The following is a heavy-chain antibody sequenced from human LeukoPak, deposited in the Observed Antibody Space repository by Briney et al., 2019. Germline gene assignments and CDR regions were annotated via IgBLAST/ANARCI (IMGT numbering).Heavy chain of an antibody. D-gene: IGHD3-10*01. Sequence: PGGSLRLSCAASGFTFSSYGMYWVRQAPGKGLEWVAFTRYDGSNKYYADSVKGRFTISRDISKNTFYLQMSSLTADDAALYYCAKDQQGGAGSGRFDYWGQGTLVTVSS. CDR2: TRYDGSNK. CDR1: GFTFSSYG. CDR3: AKDQQGGAGSGRFDY. V-gene: IGHV3-30*02. J-gene: IGHJ4*02.